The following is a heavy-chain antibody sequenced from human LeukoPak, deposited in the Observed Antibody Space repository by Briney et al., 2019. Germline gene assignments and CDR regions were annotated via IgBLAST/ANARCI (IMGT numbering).Heavy chain of an antibody. Sequence: SETLSLTCTVSGGSISSGSWSWGWIRQPPGEGLEWIGTFHYSGSTYYNLSLKSRVTVSVDTSKNQFSLKLSSVTAADTAVYYCARENRWTRAFDIWGQGTMVTVSS. CDR1: GGSISSGSWS. D-gene: IGHD3/OR15-3a*01. CDR3: ARENRWTRAFDI. CDR2: FHYSGST. V-gene: IGHV4-39*07. J-gene: IGHJ3*02.